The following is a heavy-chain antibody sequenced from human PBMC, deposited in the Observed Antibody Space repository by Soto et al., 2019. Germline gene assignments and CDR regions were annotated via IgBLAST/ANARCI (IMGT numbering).Heavy chain of an antibody. J-gene: IGHJ6*02. D-gene: IGHD3-10*01. Sequence: SVKVSCKASGGTFSSYAISWVRQAPGQGLEWMGGIIPIFGTANYAQKFQGRVTITADESTSTAYMELSSLRSEDTAVYYCALPGGADYYYYYGMDVWRQGTTVPVSS. V-gene: IGHV1-69*13. CDR1: GGTFSSYA. CDR2: IIPIFGTA. CDR3: ALPGGADYYYYYGMDV.